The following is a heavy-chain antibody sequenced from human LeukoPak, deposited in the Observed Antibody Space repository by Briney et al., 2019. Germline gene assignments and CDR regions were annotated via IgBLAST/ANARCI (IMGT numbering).Heavy chain of an antibody. Sequence: GASVKVSCKASGGTFSSYAISWVRQAPGQGLEWMGGIIPIFGTANYAQKFQGRVTITADESTSTAYMELGSLRSEDTAVYYCASPPSHCSGGSCYPATGVIYFDYWGQGTLVTVSS. D-gene: IGHD2-15*01. V-gene: IGHV1-69*13. J-gene: IGHJ4*02. CDR2: IIPIFGTA. CDR1: GGTFSSYA. CDR3: ASPPSHCSGGSCYPATGVIYFDY.